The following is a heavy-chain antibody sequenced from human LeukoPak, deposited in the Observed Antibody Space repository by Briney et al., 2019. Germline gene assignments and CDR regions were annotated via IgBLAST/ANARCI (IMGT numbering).Heavy chain of an antibody. V-gene: IGHV3-30*02. CDR3: AKDLSSTVTTIDY. CDR1: GFTFSSHG. J-gene: IGHJ4*02. Sequence: GGSLRLSCAASGFTFSSHGMHWVRQAPGKGLEWVAFIRYDGSNKYYADSVKGRFTISRDNSKNTLYLQMNSLRAEDTAVYYCAKDLSSTVTTIDYWGQGTLVTVSS. CDR2: IRYDGSNK. D-gene: IGHD4-17*01.